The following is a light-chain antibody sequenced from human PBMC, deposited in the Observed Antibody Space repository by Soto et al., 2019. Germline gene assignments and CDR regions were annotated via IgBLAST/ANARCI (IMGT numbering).Light chain of an antibody. CDR1: QSVSSSY. J-gene: IGKJ2*01. CDR2: GAS. V-gene: IGKV3-20*01. CDR3: QQYGSSPPYT. Sequence: EIVLTQSPGTLSLSPGERATLSCRASQSVSSSYLAWYQPKPGQSPRLLIYGASSRATGIPDRLSGSGSGTDFNLTISRLEPEDFAVYYCQQYGSSPPYTFGQGTKLEIK.